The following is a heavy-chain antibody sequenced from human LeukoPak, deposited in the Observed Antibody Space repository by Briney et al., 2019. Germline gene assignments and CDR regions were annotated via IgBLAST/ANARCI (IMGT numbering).Heavy chain of an antibody. V-gene: IGHV4-59*01. CDR2: IYYSGST. CDR1: GGSISSYY. CDR3: ARELVGGFDY. D-gene: IGHD6-13*01. J-gene: IGHJ4*02. Sequence: SETLSLTCTVPGGSISSYYWSWIRQPPGKGLEWIGYIYYSGSTNYNPSLKSRVTISVDTSKNQFSLKLSSVTAADTAVYYCARELVGGFDYWGQGTLVTVSS.